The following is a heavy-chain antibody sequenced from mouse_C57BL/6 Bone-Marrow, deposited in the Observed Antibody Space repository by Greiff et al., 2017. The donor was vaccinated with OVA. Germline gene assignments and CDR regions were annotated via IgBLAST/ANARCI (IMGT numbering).Heavy chain of an antibody. D-gene: IGHD2-3*01. CDR1: GYTFTDYY. Sequence: VQLQQSGPELVKPGASVKISCKASGYTFTDYYMNWVKQSHGKSLEWIGDINPNNGGTSYNQKFKGKATLTVDKSSSTAYMELRSLTSEDSAVYYCASNDGYYEAYWGQGTLVTVSA. CDR3: ASNDGYYEAY. J-gene: IGHJ3*01. V-gene: IGHV1-26*01. CDR2: INPNNGGT.